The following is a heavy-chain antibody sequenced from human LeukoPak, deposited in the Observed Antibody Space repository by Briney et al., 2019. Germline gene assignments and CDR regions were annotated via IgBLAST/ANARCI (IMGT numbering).Heavy chain of an antibody. CDR3: ARGVDTVYFDY. J-gene: IGHJ4*02. CDR1: GYTFTGYY. D-gene: IGHD2-2*02. V-gene: IGHV1-2*02. CDR2: INPNSGGT. Sequence: ASVKVSCKASGYTFTGYYMHWVRQAPGQGLEWMGWINPNSGGTKYAQKFQDRVTMTRDTSISTAYMELSRLRSDDTAVYYCARGVDTVYFDYWGQGTLVTVSS.